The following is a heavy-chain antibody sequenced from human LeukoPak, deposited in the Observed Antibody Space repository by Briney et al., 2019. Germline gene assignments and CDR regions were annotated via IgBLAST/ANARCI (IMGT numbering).Heavy chain of an antibody. J-gene: IGHJ4*02. V-gene: IGHV1-46*01. CDR1: GYTFSSYY. CDR2: INPSGGST. Sequence: ASVKVSCTASGYTFSSYYMHWVRQAPGQGLEWMGIINPSGGSTSYAQKFQGRVTMTRETSTRTVYMELSSLRSEDTAVYYCAGEGTAGFDYWGQETLVTVSS. CDR3: AGEGTAGFDY. D-gene: IGHD2-21*02.